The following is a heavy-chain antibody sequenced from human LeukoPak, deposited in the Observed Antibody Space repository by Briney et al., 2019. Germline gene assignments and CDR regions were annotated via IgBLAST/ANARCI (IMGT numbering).Heavy chain of an antibody. CDR1: DDSISRFH. V-gene: IGHV4-4*07. CDR3: ARGLAAAY. CDR2: IYTSGKP. D-gene: IGHD6-13*01. Sequence: SETLSLTCTVSDDSISRFHWSWVRQSAGKGLEWIGRIYTSGKPNYNPSLKSRVTMSVDTSKNQFSLKLSSVTAADTAVYYCARGLAAAYWGQGTLVTVSS. J-gene: IGHJ4*02.